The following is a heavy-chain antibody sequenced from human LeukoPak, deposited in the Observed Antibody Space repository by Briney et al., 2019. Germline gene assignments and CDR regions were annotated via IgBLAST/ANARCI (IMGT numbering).Heavy chain of an antibody. CDR1: GGSFSGYY. D-gene: IGHD2-21*02. J-gene: IGHJ5*02. V-gene: IGHV4-30-2*01. CDR3: ARVRRETYCGGDCYSGWFDP. CDR2: IYHSGST. Sequence: SETLSLTCAVYGGSFSGYYWSWIRQPPGKGLEWIGYIYHSGSTYYNPSLKSRVTISVDRSKNQFSLKLSSVTAADTAVYYCARVRRETYCGGDCYSGWFDPWGQGTLVTVSS.